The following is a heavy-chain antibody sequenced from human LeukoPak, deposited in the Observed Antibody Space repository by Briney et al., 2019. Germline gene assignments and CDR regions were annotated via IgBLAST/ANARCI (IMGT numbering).Heavy chain of an antibody. CDR2: INPNSGGT. CDR3: ASGYVGSAPFEY. CDR1: GYTFTAYY. Sequence: GASVKVSCKTSGYTFTAYYMHWVRQAPGQGLEWMGWINPNSGGTDYAQKFQGRVTMTRDTSISTVYMELSSLRSDDTAVYYCASGYVGSAPFEYWGQGTLVTVSS. V-gene: IGHV1-2*02. D-gene: IGHD3-22*01. J-gene: IGHJ4*02.